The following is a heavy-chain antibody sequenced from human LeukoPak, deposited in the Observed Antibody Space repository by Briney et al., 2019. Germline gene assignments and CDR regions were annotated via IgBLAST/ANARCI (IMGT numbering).Heavy chain of an antibody. Sequence: PSETLSLTCAVYGGSFSGYYWSWIRQPPGKGLEWIGEINHSGSTNCNPSLKSRVTISVDTSKNQFSLRLSSVTAADTAVYYCARGGYSYGFKAFDIWGQGTKVTVSS. J-gene: IGHJ3*02. CDR2: INHSGST. CDR1: GGSFSGYY. V-gene: IGHV4-34*01. D-gene: IGHD5-18*01. CDR3: ARGGYSYGFKAFDI.